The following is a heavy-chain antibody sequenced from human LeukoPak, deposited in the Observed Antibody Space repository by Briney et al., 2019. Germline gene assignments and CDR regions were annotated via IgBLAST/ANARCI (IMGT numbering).Heavy chain of an antibody. V-gene: IGHV6-1*01. Sequence: SQTLSLTCAISGDSVSSISVAWNWIRQSPSRGLEWLGRTYYRSKWYYEYAVSVKGRINMNPDPSKNQFSLQLNSVTPEDTAVYYCALARSEYHYGMDVWGQGTTVTVSS. CDR1: GDSVSSISVA. CDR3: ALARSEYHYGMDV. CDR2: TYYRSKWYY. J-gene: IGHJ6*02.